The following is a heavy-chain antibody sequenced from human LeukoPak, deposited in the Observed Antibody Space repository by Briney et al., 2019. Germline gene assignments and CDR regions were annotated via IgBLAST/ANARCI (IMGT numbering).Heavy chain of an antibody. CDR3: AKDTRIAVSGTSMGYFDS. J-gene: IGHJ4*02. CDR2: IGGTGSGT. Sequence: GGSLRLSCVASGFTFSSYWMSWVRQAPGKGLEWVSGIGGTGSGTYYADSVKGRFTISRDNSKNTLYLQMNSLTAENTALYYCAKDTRIAVSGTSMGYFDSWGQGTLVTVSS. D-gene: IGHD6-19*01. V-gene: IGHV3-23*01. CDR1: GFTFSSYW.